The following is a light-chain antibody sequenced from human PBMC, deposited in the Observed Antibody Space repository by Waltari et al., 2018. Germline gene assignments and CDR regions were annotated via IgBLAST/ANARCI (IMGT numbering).Light chain of an antibody. CDR2: GAS. Sequence: EIVWTQSPGTLSWSPGEIASLSCRASQSLTSRYLSWYQQKPGEAPRLLIDGASSRAAGIPDRFSGIGSGTDFTLTISRLEPEDFAVYYCQQYGSSVMYTFGQGTKLEIK. CDR3: QQYGSSVMYT. J-gene: IGKJ2*01. CDR1: QSLTSRY. V-gene: IGKV3-20*01.